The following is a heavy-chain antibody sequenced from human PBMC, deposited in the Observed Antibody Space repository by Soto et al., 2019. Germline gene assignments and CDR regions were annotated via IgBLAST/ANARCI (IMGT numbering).Heavy chain of an antibody. J-gene: IGHJ1*01. V-gene: IGHV4-34*01. Sequence: QVQLQQWGAGLLKPSETLSLTCAVYGGSFSGYYWSWIRQPPGKGLEGIGEINHSGSTNYNPSLKSRVTISVDTSKNQFSLKLSSVTAADTAVYYCASGPRGAVAGTKYFQHWGQGTLVTVSS. CDR1: GGSFSGYY. CDR2: INHSGST. CDR3: ASGPRGAVAGTKYFQH. D-gene: IGHD6-19*01.